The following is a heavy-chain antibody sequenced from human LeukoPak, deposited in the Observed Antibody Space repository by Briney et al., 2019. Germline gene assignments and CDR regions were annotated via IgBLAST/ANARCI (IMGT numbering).Heavy chain of an antibody. D-gene: IGHD2/OR15-2a*01. CDR3: ARVALSPVVYNYFDS. Sequence: ASVKVSCKASGYTFTSYYMNCLRRAPGQGLEWMGVVNPTGGGTTYAQKFQDRVSMTRDTSTTTVYMDLSTLRPEDTAVYYCARVALSPVVYNYFDSWGQGTLVTVSS. V-gene: IGHV1-46*01. CDR2: VNPTGGGT. J-gene: IGHJ4*02. CDR1: GYTFTSYY.